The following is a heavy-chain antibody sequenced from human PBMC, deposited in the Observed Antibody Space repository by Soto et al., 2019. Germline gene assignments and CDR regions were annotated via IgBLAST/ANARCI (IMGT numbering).Heavy chain of an antibody. V-gene: IGHV3-21*01. CDR2: ISSSSSYI. CDR3: ARDLTVAGATNYYYYYGMDV. J-gene: IGHJ6*02. CDR1: GFTFSSYS. Sequence: GGSLRLSCAASGFTFSSYSMNWVRQAPGKGLEWVSSISSSSSYIYYADPVKGRFTISRDNAKNSLYLQMNSLRAEDTAVYYCARDLTVAGATNYYYYYGMDVWGQGTTVTVSS. D-gene: IGHD6-19*01.